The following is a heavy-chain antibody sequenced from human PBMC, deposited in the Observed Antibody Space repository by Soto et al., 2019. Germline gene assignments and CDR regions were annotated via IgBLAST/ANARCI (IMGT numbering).Heavy chain of an antibody. CDR3: AKDGYRGGMDV. V-gene: IGHV3-30*18. Sequence: QVQLVESGGGVVQPGRSLRLSCAASGFTFSSYGMHWVRQAPGKGLEWVAVISYDGSNEYYADSVKGRFTISRDNSKNTLYLQMNSLRAEDTAVYYCAKDGYRGGMDVWGQGTTVTVSS. CDR1: GFTFSSYG. D-gene: IGHD5-12*01. J-gene: IGHJ6*02. CDR2: ISYDGSNE.